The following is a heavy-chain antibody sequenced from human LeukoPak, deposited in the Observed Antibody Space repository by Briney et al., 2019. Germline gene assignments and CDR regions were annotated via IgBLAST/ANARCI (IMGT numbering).Heavy chain of an antibody. CDR3: AREGSGYIFDY. J-gene: IGHJ4*02. CDR1: GFTFSSYG. D-gene: IGHD3-22*01. CDR2: IWYDGSNK. Sequence: GGSLRLSCAASGFTFSSYGMHWVRQAPGKGLEWVAVIWYDGSNKYYADSVKGRFTISRDNSKNTLYLQMNSLRAEDTAVYYCAREGSGYIFDYWGQGTLVTVSS. V-gene: IGHV3-33*01.